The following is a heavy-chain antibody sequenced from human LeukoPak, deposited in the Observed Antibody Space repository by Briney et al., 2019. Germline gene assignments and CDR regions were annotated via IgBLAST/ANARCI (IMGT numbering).Heavy chain of an antibody. CDR3: ARDSSGWPRYWYFDL. Sequence: SETLSHTCTVSGYSISSGYYWGWVRQLPGKGLEWIGSIYHSGSTYYNPSLKSRVTISVDTSKNQFSLKLSSVTAADTAVYYCARDSSGWPRYWYFDLWGRGTLVTVSS. D-gene: IGHD6-19*01. V-gene: IGHV4-38-2*02. CDR2: IYHSGST. CDR1: GYSISSGYY. J-gene: IGHJ2*01.